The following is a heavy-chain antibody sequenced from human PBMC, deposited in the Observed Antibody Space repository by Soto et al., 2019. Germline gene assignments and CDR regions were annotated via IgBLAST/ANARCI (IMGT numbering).Heavy chain of an antibody. Sequence: EVQLLESGGGLVQPGGSLRLSCAASGFTFSSYAMSWVRQAPGKGLEWVSAISGSGGSTYYADSVKGRFIISRDNSKNTLYLQMNRLRSEDTAVYYCAKDNMGVVAVDQHNNMDVWGQGTTVSVSS. CDR3: AKDNMGVVAVDQHNNMDV. V-gene: IGHV3-23*01. CDR1: GFTFSSYA. CDR2: ISGSGGST. J-gene: IGHJ6*02. D-gene: IGHD3-22*01.